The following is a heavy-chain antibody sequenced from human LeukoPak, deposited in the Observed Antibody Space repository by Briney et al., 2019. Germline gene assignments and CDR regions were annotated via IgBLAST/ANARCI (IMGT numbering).Heavy chain of an antibody. CDR2: ISSSSSYI. CDR3: ARGSTSCYHD. V-gene: IGHV3-21*01. D-gene: IGHD2-2*01. Sequence: RGSLRLSCAASGFTFSSYSMNWVRQAPGKGLEWVSSISSSSSYIYYADSVKGRFTISRDNAKNSLYLQMNSLRAEDTAVYYCARGSTSCYHDWGQGTLVTVSS. CDR1: GFTFSSYS. J-gene: IGHJ4*02.